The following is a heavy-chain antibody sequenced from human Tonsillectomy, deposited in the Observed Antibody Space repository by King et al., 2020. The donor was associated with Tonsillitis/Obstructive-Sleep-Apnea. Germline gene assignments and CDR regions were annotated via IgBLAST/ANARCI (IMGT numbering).Heavy chain of an antibody. D-gene: IGHD3-3*01. CDR3: SRGGPSGYPFYYYYYYMDV. CDR1: GGSISSYY. J-gene: IGHJ6*03. V-gene: IGHV4-59*01. CDR2: IYYSGST. Sequence: QLQESGPGLVKPSETLSLTCTVSGGSISSYYWSWIRQPPGKGLEWIGYIYYSGSTNYNPSLKSRVTISVDTSKNQFSLKLSSVTAADTAVYYCSRGGPSGYPFYYYYYYMDVWGKGTTVTVSS.